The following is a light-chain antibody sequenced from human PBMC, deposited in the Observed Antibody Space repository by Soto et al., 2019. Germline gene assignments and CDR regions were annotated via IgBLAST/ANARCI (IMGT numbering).Light chain of an antibody. V-gene: IGKV3-15*01. Sequence: LKQSPRPLSLSPGERATLSCRASQSVSSNLAWYQQKPGQAPRLLIYSASSRASGIPARFSGSGSGTEFTLTISSLQSEDFAVYYCQQYNNWPRTFGQGTKVDIK. J-gene: IGKJ1*01. CDR1: QSVSSN. CDR2: SAS. CDR3: QQYNNWPRT.